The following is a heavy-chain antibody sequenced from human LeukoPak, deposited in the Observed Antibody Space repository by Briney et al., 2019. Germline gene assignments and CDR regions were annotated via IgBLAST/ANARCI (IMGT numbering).Heavy chain of an antibody. Sequence: SVKVSCKASGYTFISYGISWVRQAPGQGLEWMGRIIPILGIANYAQKFQGRVTITADKSTSTAYMELSSLRSEDTAVYYCARDRSPYYYDSSGFDYWGQGTLVTVSS. V-gene: IGHV1-69*04. CDR3: ARDRSPYYYDSSGFDY. D-gene: IGHD3-22*01. J-gene: IGHJ4*02. CDR1: GYTFISYG. CDR2: IIPILGIA.